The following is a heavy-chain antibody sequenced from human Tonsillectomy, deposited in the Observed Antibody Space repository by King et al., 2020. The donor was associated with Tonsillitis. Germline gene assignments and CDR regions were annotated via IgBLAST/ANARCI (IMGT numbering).Heavy chain of an antibody. V-gene: IGHV3-53*01. J-gene: IGHJ3*01. CDR2: FYSGDTT. CDR1: GFTVSNYC. Sequence: VQLVESGGGLIQPGGSLRLSCAASGFTVSNYCIHWVRQAPGKGLEWVSLFYSGDTTYYADSVRGRFTISRDNFKNTLYLDMNALMVDDTAVYYCARDHGAGHDGFDFWGQGTMVTVSS. D-gene: IGHD6-19*01. CDR3: ARDHGAGHDGFDF.